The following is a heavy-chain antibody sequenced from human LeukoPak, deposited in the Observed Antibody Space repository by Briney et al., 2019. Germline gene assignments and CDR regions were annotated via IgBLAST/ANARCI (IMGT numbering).Heavy chain of an antibody. V-gene: IGHV3-74*01. CDR3: ARDPGKRVVQNWFDP. D-gene: IGHD3-3*01. CDR2: INSDGSST. J-gene: IGHJ5*02. Sequence: GGSLRLSCAASGFTFSSYWMHWVRQAPGKGLVWVSRINSDGSSTSYADSVKGRFTISRDSAKNTLYLQMNSLRAEDTAVYYCARDPGKRVVQNWFDPWGQGTLVTVSS. CDR1: GFTFSSYW.